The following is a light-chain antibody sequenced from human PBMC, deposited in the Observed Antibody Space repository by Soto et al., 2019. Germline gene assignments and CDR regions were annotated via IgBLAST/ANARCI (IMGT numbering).Light chain of an antibody. Sequence: QSVLTQPPSASGTPGQRVAISCSGSSSNIGSNSVNWYQQIPGTAPRLLIYNNNRRPSGVPDRFSGSRSGASASLAIGGLQSDDEADYYCAAWDDSLNAVLFGGGTKLTVL. CDR1: SSNIGSNS. CDR3: AAWDDSLNAVL. V-gene: IGLV1-44*01. J-gene: IGLJ2*01. CDR2: NNN.